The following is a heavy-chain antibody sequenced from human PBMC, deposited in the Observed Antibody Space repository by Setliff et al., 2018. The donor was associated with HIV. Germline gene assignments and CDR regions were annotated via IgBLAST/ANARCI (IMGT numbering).Heavy chain of an antibody. Sequence: SETLSLTCAVYGGSFSGYYWNWIRQPPGKGLEWIGEIIHSGSTNYNPSLKSRVTISVDTSKNQFSLKLSSVTAADTAVYYCARRSGWSEDYWGQGTLVTVSS. V-gene: IGHV4-34*12. D-gene: IGHD6-19*01. CDR3: ARRSGWSEDY. CDR1: GGSFSGYY. J-gene: IGHJ4*02. CDR2: IIHSGST.